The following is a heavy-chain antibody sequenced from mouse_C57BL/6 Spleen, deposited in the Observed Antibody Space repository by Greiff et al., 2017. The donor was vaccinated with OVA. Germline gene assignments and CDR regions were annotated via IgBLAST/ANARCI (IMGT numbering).Heavy chain of an antibody. J-gene: IGHJ3*01. Sequence: QVQLKQPGAELVKPGASVKMSCKASGYTFTSYWITWVKQRPGQGLEWIGDIYPGSGSTNYNEKFKSKATLTVDTSSSTAYMQLSSLTSEDSAVYYCARGGGFITTVESFAYWGQGTLVTVSA. D-gene: IGHD1-1*01. CDR2: IYPGSGST. CDR1: GYTFTSYW. CDR3: ARGGGFITTVESFAY. V-gene: IGHV1-55*01.